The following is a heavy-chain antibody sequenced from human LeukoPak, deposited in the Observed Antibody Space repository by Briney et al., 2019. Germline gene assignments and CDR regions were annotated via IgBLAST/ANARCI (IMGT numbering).Heavy chain of an antibody. CDR2: ISGSGGST. J-gene: IGHJ4*02. CDR3: AKGSYYDSSGYWGY. Sequence: GGSLRLSCAASGFTFSSYAMSWVRQAPGKGLEWVSAISGSGGSTYYADSVKGRFTISRDNSKNTLYLQMNSLRAEDTAVYYCAKGSYYDSSGYWGYWGQGTLVTVSS. D-gene: IGHD3-22*01. V-gene: IGHV3-23*01. CDR1: GFTFSSYA.